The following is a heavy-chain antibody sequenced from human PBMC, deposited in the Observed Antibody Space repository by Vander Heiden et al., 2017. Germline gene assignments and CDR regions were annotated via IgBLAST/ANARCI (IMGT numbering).Heavy chain of an antibody. CDR3: AREPGHYYDSSGGDY. D-gene: IGHD3-22*01. Sequence: EVQLVESGGGLVKPGGSLRLSCAASGFTFSSYSMNWVRQAPGKGLEWVSSISSSSSYIYYADSGKGRFTISRDNAKNSLYMQMNRLRAEETAVYYCAREPGHYYDSSGGDYWGQGTMVTVYS. CDR2: ISSSSSYI. V-gene: IGHV3-21*01. CDR1: GFTFSSYS. J-gene: IGHJ4*02.